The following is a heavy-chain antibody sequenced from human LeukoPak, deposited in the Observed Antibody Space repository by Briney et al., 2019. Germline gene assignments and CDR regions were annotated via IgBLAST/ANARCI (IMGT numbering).Heavy chain of an antibody. CDR3: ARVGYSYVINDWSRTGLGAAATKNYYHMDV. J-gene: IGHJ6*03. V-gene: IGHV4-34*01. CDR1: GGSFSGYY. CDR2: INHSGST. Sequence: SETLSLTCAVYGGSFSGYYWSWIRQPPGKGLEWIGEINHSGSTNYNPSLKSRVTISGDTSKNQFSLKLSSVTAADTAVYFCARVGYSYVINDWSRTGLGAAATKNYYHMDVWGKGTTVTVSS. D-gene: IGHD5-18*01.